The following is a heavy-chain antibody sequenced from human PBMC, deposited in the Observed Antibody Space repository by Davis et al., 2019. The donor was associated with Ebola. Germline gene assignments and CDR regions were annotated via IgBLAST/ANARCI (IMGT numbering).Heavy chain of an antibody. CDR3: ARDAVVTAFDI. Sequence: SVKVSCKASGGTFSSYAISWVRPAPGQGLEWMGRIIPILGIANYAQKFQGRVTITADKSTSTAYMELSSLRSDDTAVYYCARDAVVTAFDIWGQGTMVTVSS. CDR2: IIPILGIA. D-gene: IGHD3-22*01. CDR1: GGTFSSYA. J-gene: IGHJ3*02. V-gene: IGHV1-69*10.